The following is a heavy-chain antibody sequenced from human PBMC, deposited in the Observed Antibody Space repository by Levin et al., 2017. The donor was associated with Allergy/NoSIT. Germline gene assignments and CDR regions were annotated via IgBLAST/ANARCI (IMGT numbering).Heavy chain of an antibody. CDR3: AKKYDDFWSGHMTIDY. CDR1: GFTFSSYG. Sequence: GGSLRLSCAASGFTFSSYGMHWVRQAPGKGLEWVAVISYDGSNKYYADSVKGRFTISRDNSKNTLYLQMNSLRAEDTAVYYCAKKYDDFWSGHMTIDYWGQGTLVTVSS. V-gene: IGHV3-30*18. D-gene: IGHD3-3*01. J-gene: IGHJ4*02. CDR2: ISYDGSNK.